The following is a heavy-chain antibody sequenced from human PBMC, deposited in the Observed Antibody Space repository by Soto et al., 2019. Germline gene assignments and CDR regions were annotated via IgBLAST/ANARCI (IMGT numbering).Heavy chain of an antibody. D-gene: IGHD7-27*01. J-gene: IGHJ4*02. Sequence: QVQLQESGPGLVKPSQTLSLTCTVSGGSISSGGYYWSWIRQHPGKGLEWIGYIYYSGSTYYNPSLKSRVAMAVDPPKNQFSLKRSSVTAADTAVYYCARDRGTGARIDYYYFDHWGQGTLVTVSS. CDR3: ARDRGTGARIDYYYFDH. CDR1: GGSISSGGYY. V-gene: IGHV4-31*03. CDR2: IYYSGST.